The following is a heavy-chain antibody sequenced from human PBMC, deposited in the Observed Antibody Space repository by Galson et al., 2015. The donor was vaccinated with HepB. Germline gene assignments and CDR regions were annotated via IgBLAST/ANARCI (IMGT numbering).Heavy chain of an antibody. Sequence: SLRLSCAASGSTFTSYFMNWVRQAPGKGLEWVSAIIGSGGSTYYADSVKGRFTISRDNSKNTLYLQMHSLRAEDTAVYYCAKDGADRGSYFDYWGQGSLVTVSS. J-gene: IGHJ4*02. CDR3: AKDGADRGSYFDY. D-gene: IGHD1-26*01. V-gene: IGHV3-23*01. CDR1: GSTFTSYF. CDR2: IIGSGGST.